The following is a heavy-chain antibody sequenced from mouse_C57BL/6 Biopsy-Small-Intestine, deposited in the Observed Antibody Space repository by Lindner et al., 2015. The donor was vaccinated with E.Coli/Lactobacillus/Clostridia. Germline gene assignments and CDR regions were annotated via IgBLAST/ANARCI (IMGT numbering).Heavy chain of an antibody. CDR2: IIPIFGTP. CDR1: GGTFNSYA. D-gene: IGHD2-4*01. V-gene: IGHV1-79*01. Sequence: SVKVSCKASGGTFNSYAFNWVRQAPGHGLEWMGGIIPIFGTPNYAQKFQGRVTITADEFTSTAYMEVNSLRSEDTAVYYCATSHYDTSGYYSSYFFFDLWGRGTLVTVSS. CDR3: ATSHYDTSGYYSSYFFFDL. J-gene: IGHJ1*01.